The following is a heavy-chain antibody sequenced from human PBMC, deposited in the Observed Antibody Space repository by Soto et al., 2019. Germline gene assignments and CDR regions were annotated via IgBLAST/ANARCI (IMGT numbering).Heavy chain of an antibody. CDR3: ARDKGPSGWDV. CDR2: INAGNGNT. V-gene: IGHV1-3*01. D-gene: IGHD6-19*01. CDR1: GYTFTIYA. J-gene: IGHJ6*02. Sequence: GASVKVSCKASGYTFTIYAMHCVRQAPGQRLEWMGWINAGNGNTKYSQKFQGRVTITRDTSASTAYMELSSLRSEDTAVYYCARDKGPSGWDVWGQGTTVTVSS.